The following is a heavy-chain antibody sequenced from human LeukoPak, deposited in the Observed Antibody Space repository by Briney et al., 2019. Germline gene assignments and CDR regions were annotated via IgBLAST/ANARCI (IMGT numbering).Heavy chain of an antibody. J-gene: IGHJ4*01. CDR3: AAEARAFNFAYDH. Sequence: PGGSLRLSCVRSLLSLNAQGLIRGLQAPGKGLEWVSSISGSGSNTYYADSVKGRFTISRDNSENTLYLQMNTLRAEDTALYYCAAEARAFNFAYDHGGQGTLVTVSS. V-gene: IGHV3-23*01. D-gene: IGHD1-1*01. CDR1: LLSLNAQG. CDR2: ISGSGSNT.